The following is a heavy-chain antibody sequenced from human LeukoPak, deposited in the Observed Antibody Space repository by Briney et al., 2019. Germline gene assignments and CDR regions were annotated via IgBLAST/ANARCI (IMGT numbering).Heavy chain of an antibody. D-gene: IGHD3-22*01. CDR2: ISYDGSNK. J-gene: IGHJ3*02. V-gene: IGHV3-30*04. CDR3: ARDFHRRYYDSSGYNAFDI. CDR1: GFTFSSYA. Sequence: GGSLRLSCAASGFTFSSYAMHWVRQAPGKGLEWVAVISYDGSNKYYADSVKGRFTITRDNSANTLYLQMNSLRTEDTAVYYCARDFHRRYYDSSGYNAFDIWGQGTMVTVSS.